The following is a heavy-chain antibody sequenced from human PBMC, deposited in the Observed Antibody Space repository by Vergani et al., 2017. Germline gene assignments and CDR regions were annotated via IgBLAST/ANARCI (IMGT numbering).Heavy chain of an antibody. CDR3: ARDNEYYDFWSGYYRPYYSYMDV. Sequence: QVQLVQSGAEVKKPGASVKVACKASGYTFTSYAMHWVRQAPGQRLEWMGWINAGNGNTKYSQKFQGRVTITRDTSASTAYMELSSLRSEDTAVYYCARDNEYYDFWSGYYRPYYSYMDVWGKGP. CDR1: GYTFTSYA. D-gene: IGHD3-3*01. CDR2: INAGNGNT. V-gene: IGHV1-3*01. J-gene: IGHJ6*03.